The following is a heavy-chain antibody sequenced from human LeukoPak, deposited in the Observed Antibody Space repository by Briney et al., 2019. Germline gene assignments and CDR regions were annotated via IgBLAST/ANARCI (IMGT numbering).Heavy chain of an antibody. CDR2: IRGSGGST. J-gene: IGHJ4*02. V-gene: IGHV3-23*01. CDR1: GFTFSSYA. CDR3: AKEKAVAGCFDY. D-gene: IGHD6-19*01. Sequence: QSGGSLRLSCAASGFTFSSYAMSWVRQAPGKGLEWVSAIRGSGGSTYYADSVKGRFTISRDNSKNTLYLRMNSLRAEDTAVYYCAKEKAVAGCFDYWGQGTLVTVSS.